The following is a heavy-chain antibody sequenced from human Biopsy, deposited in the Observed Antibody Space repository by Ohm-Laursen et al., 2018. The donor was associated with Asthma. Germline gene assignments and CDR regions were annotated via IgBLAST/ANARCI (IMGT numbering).Heavy chain of an antibody. CDR2: ISKDASTQ. V-gene: IGHV3-30*01. J-gene: IGHJ3*02. CDR3: VRDGTDDAFDI. D-gene: IGHD1-1*01. Sequence: SLILSCAASGFSFSNFAIHWVRQAPGKGLEWVGVISKDASTQDYADSVKGRFTMARDNSKNTLDLQMNSLREEDTAVYYCVRDGTDDAFDIWGQGTVVSVSS. CDR1: GFSFSNFA.